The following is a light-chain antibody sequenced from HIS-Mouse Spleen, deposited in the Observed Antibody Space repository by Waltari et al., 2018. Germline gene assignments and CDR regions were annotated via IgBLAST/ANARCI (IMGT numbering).Light chain of an antibody. J-gene: IGLJ1*01. V-gene: IGLV2-14*03. CDR1: SSYVGGYNY. Sequence: QSALTQPASVSGSPGQSITISCPGTSSYVGGYNYVSWYQQHPGKAPKLMIYDVSNRPSGVSNRFSGSKSGNTASLTISGLQAEDEADYYCSSYTSSSTYVFGTGTKVTVL. CDR2: DVS. CDR3: SSYTSSSTYV.